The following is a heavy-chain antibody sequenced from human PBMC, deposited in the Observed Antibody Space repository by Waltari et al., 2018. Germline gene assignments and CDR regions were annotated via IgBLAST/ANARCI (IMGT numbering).Heavy chain of an antibody. CDR2: ISSSSSTI. V-gene: IGHV3-48*01. CDR1: GFPFSSYS. CDR3: ARESVRITGTFDY. J-gene: IGHJ4*02. D-gene: IGHD1-7*01. Sequence: EVQLVESGGGLVQPGGSLRLSCAASGFPFSSYSMNWVRQAPGKGLEWVSYISSSSSTIYYADSVKGRFTISRDNAKNSLYLQMNSLRAEDTAVYYCARESVRITGTFDYWGQGTLVTVSS.